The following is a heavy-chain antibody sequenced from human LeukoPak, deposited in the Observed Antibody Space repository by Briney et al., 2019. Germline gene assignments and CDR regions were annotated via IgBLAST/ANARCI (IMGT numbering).Heavy chain of an antibody. D-gene: IGHD5-24*01. CDR2: IYHSGST. J-gene: IGHJ4*02. CDR3: ASREMATTIDY. Sequence: SETLSLTCAVSGGSISSGGYSWSWIRQPRGKGLEWIGYIYHSGSTYYNPSLKSRVTISVDRSKNQFSLKLSSVTAADTTVYYCASREMATTIDYWGQGTLVTVSS. CDR1: GGSISSGGYS. V-gene: IGHV4-30-2*01.